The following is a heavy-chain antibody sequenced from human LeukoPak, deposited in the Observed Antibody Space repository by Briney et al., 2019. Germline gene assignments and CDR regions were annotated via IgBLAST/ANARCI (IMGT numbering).Heavy chain of an antibody. D-gene: IGHD3-10*01. CDR2: FYSGGVT. CDR1: GFTVSDTY. CDR3: ARGGANTFNSYYYYSWDV. J-gene: IGHJ6*04. Sequence: PGGSLRLSCAASGFTVSDTYMTWVRQPPGEGLEYVSIFYSGGVTDYAASVKGRFTISRDESKNTVYLHMNNVRADDTAKYYCARGGANTFNSYYYYSWDVWGKGTTVTVSS. V-gene: IGHV3-53*03.